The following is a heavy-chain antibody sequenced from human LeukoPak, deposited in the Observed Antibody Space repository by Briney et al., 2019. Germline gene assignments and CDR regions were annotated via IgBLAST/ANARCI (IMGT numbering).Heavy chain of an antibody. CDR2: IYHSGST. V-gene: IGHV4-38-2*02. CDR1: GYSISSGYY. Sequence: ETLSPTCTVSGYSISSGYYWGWIRQPPGKGLEWIGSIYHSGSTYYNPSLKSRVTISVDTSKNQFSLKLSSVTAADTAVYYCARGADYYGSGTNDYWGQGTLVTVSS. D-gene: IGHD3-10*01. CDR3: ARGADYYGSGTNDY. J-gene: IGHJ4*02.